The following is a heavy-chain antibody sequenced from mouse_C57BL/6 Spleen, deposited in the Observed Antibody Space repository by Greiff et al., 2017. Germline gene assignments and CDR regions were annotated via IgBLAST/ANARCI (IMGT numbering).Heavy chain of an antibody. J-gene: IGHJ2*01. D-gene: IGHD2-4*01. Sequence: QVQLQQPGAELVRPGSSVKLSCKASGYTFTSYWMHWVKQRPIQGLEWIGNIDPSDSETHYNQKFKDKATLTVDKSSSTAYMQLSSLTSEDSAVYYGARGGDDFYFDYWGQGTTLTVSA. CDR3: ARGGDDFYFDY. CDR1: GYTFTSYW. CDR2: IDPSDSET. V-gene: IGHV1-52*01.